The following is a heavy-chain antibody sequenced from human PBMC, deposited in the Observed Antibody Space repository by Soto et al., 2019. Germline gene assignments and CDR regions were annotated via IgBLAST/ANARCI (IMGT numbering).Heavy chain of an antibody. Sequence: GGALRLSCAASGFTFSSYGMHRVRQAPGKGLEWGGVISYDGSNKYYADSVKGRFTISRDNSKNTLYLQMNSLRAEDTAVYYCAKDLGYCSGGSCYSENYYYGMDVWGQGTTVTVSS. CDR1: GFTFSSYG. CDR3: AKDLGYCSGGSCYSENYYYGMDV. V-gene: IGHV3-30*18. J-gene: IGHJ6*02. D-gene: IGHD2-15*01. CDR2: ISYDGSNK.